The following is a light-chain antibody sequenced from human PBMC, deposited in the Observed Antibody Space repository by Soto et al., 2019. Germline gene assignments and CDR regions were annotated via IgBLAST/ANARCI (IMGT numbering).Light chain of an antibody. CDR2: GAS. CDR3: QQYHDLPYT. CDR1: QDLSND. Sequence: DIQMTQSPSSLSASVGDRVTVTCQASQDLSNDLNWYQQKPGKAPKLLIYGASNLETGVPSRFSRSGSGTDFTFTISSLQPEDLATYYCQQYHDLPYTFGQGTKLDIK. V-gene: IGKV1-33*01. J-gene: IGKJ2*01.